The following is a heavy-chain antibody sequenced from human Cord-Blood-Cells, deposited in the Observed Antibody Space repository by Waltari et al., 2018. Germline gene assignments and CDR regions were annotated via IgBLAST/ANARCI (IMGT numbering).Heavy chain of an antibody. J-gene: IGHJ4*02. Sequence: QVQLQQWGAGLLKPSETLSLTCAVYGGSFSGYYWGWIRQPPGKGLEWIGEINHSGSTNYNPSLKSRVTISVDTSKNQVSLKLSSVTAADTAVYYCATSGEPDYWGQGTLVTVSS. CDR2: INHSGST. D-gene: IGHD7-27*01. CDR3: ATSGEPDY. CDR1: GGSFSGYY. V-gene: IGHV4-34*01.